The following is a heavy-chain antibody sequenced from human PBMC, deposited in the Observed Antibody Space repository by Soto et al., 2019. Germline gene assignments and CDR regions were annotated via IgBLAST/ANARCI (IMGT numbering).Heavy chain of an antibody. CDR3: ARGPNWGYRFDS. Sequence: SVKVSCKASGGTFTGHAISWVRQAPGQGPEWMGGLIPLFGTSKHAQNFQGRLTITADKSTSTAYMELTSLRFEDTAIYYCARGPNWGYRFDSWGQGTLVTVSS. J-gene: IGHJ4*02. CDR1: GGTFTGHA. V-gene: IGHV1-69*06. D-gene: IGHD7-27*01. CDR2: LIPLFGTS.